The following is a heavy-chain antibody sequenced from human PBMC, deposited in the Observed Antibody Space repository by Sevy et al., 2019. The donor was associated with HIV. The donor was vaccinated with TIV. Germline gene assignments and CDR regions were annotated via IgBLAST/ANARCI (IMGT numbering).Heavy chain of an antibody. CDR3: ARGGIIDFWSGYYHFAY. V-gene: IGHV1-2*06. J-gene: IGHJ4*02. D-gene: IGHD3-3*01. Sequence: ASVKVSCKASGYTFTGYYMHWVRQAPGQGLEWMGRINPKSGDTNYGQKFQGRVTMTRDTSISTAYMELSRLRSDDTAVHYCARGGIIDFWSGYYHFAYWGQGTLVTVSS. CDR1: GYTFTGYY. CDR2: INPKSGDT.